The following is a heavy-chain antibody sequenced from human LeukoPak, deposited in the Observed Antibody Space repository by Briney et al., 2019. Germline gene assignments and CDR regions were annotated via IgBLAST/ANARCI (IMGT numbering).Heavy chain of an antibody. Sequence: ASVKVSCKASGYTFTGYYMHWVRQAPGQGLEWMGWINPNSGGTNYAQKFQGRVTMTRDTSISTAYMELSRLRSDDTAVYYCARADSSGWYNRGLFDYWGQGTLVTVSS. D-gene: IGHD6-19*01. CDR1: GYTFTGYY. J-gene: IGHJ4*02. CDR2: INPNSGGT. V-gene: IGHV1-2*02. CDR3: ARADSSGWYNRGLFDY.